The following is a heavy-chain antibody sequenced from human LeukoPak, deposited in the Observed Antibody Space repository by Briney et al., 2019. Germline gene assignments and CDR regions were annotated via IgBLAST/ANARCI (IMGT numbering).Heavy chain of an antibody. V-gene: IGHV4-39*01. D-gene: IGHD3-3*01. CDR2: IYYSGST. CDR3: ARHNGRYDFWSGYYLSYYFDY. Sequence: SETLSLTCTVSGGSISSSSYYWGWIRQPPGKGLEWIGSIYYSGSTYYNPSLKSRVTISVDMSKNQFSLKLSSVTAADTAVYYCARHNGRYDFWSGYYLSYYFDYWGQGTLVTVSS. J-gene: IGHJ4*02. CDR1: GGSISSSSYY.